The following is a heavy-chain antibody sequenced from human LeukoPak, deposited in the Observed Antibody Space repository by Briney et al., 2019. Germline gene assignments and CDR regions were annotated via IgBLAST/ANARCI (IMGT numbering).Heavy chain of an antibody. J-gene: IGHJ3*02. CDR2: ISSSGSTI. CDR3: ASPPATWIQPAGALDI. V-gene: IGHV3-48*03. Sequence: GGSLRLSCAAPGFTFSSYEMNWVRQAPGKGLEWVSYISSSGSTIYYADSVKGRFTISRDNAKNSLYLQLNSLRAEDTAVYYCASPPATWIQPAGALDIWGQGTMVTVSS. D-gene: IGHD5-18*01. CDR1: GFTFSSYE.